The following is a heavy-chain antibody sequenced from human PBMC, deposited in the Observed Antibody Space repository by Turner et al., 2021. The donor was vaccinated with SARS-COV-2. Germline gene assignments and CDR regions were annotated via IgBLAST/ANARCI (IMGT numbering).Heavy chain of an antibody. Sequence: EVKLLESGGGLVKPGGDLRLACEASGFPFSSYALSWVRQAPWKGLDWVSTISGSGGTTYYADSVKGQFTISRDNSKNTLYLQMNSLRAEDTAVYYCALYDGFCEYINYYYYYGMDVWGQGTTVTVSS. CDR2: ISGSGGTT. CDR3: ALYDGFCEYINYYYYYGMDV. J-gene: IGHJ6*02. CDR1: GFPFSSYA. V-gene: IGHV3-23*01. D-gene: IGHD3-10*01.